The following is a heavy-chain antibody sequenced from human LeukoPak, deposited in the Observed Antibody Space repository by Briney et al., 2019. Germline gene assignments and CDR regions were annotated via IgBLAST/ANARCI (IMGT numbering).Heavy chain of an antibody. CDR1: GFTFSSYA. J-gene: IGHJ4*02. CDR2: ISGSGTNT. D-gene: IGHD3-22*01. Sequence: GGSLRLSCAASGFTFSSYAMTWVRQAPGKGLEWVSGISGSGTNTYYADSVKGRFTISRDNSKNTLYLQMNSLRAEDTAAYYCAKGTYDSRGHFDYWGQGTLVSVSS. CDR3: AKGTYDSRGHFDY. V-gene: IGHV3-23*01.